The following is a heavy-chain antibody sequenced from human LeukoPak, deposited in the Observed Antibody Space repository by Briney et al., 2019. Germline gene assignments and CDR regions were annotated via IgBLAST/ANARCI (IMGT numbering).Heavy chain of an antibody. CDR2: IYYSGST. Sequence: PSETLSLTCTVSGGSISSYYWSWIRQPPGKGLEWIGYIYYSGSTNYNPSLKSRVTISVDTSKNQFSLKLSSVTAADTAVYYCARVEDSSGYYWYFDYWGQGTLVTVSS. J-gene: IGHJ4*02. D-gene: IGHD3-22*01. V-gene: IGHV4-59*01. CDR3: ARVEDSSGYYWYFDY. CDR1: GGSISSYY.